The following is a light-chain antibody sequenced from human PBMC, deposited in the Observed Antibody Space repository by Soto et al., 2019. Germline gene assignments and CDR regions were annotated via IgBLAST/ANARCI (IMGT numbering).Light chain of an antibody. CDR2: GNS. Sequence: QSVLTQPPSVSGAAGQRVTSSCTGSRSKIGAGYDVHWYQQLPGTAPKLLIYGNSNRPSGVPDRFSGSKSGTSASLAITGLQAEDEADYYCQSYDSSLSGYVVFGGGTKLTVL. CDR3: QSYDSSLSGYVV. J-gene: IGLJ2*01. V-gene: IGLV1-40*01. CDR1: RSKIGAGYD.